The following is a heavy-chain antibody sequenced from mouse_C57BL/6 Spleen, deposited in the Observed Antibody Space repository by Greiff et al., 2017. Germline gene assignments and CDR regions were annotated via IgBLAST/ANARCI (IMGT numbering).Heavy chain of an antibody. J-gene: IGHJ2*01. CDR3: ARPTMVTTYYFDY. V-gene: IGHV1-85*01. CDR1: GYTFTSYD. CDR2: IYPRDGST. D-gene: IGHD2-9*01. Sequence: VQLQQSGPELVKPGASVKLSCKASGYTFTSYDINWVKQRPGQGLEWIGWIYPRDGSTKYNEKFKGKATLTVDTSSSTAYMELHSLTSEDSAVYFCARPTMVTTYYFDYWGQGTTRTVSS.